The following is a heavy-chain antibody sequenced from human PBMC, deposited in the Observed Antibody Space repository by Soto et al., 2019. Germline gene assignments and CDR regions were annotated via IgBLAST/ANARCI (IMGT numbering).Heavy chain of an antibody. J-gene: IGHJ3*01. V-gene: IGHV1-3*01. CDR1: GYTFLNYA. Sequence: ASVKVSCKTSGYTFLNYAIHWVRQAPGQGLEWMGWVNPSNGYTKYSENFQARLSLTRDTSANTAYMELSSLRSEDTAVYYCARRLSAFDVWGQGTVVTVSS. CDR2: VNPSNGYT. CDR3: ARRLSAFDV.